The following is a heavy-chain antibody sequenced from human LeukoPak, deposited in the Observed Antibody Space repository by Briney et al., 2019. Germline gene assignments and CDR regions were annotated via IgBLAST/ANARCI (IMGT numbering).Heavy chain of an antibody. D-gene: IGHD3-22*01. CDR1: GGSISGYY. CDR3: ARDFKYYGSSGYYAFDI. V-gene: IGHV4-59*01. J-gene: IGHJ3*02. Sequence: SETLSLTCTVSGGSISGYYWGWIRQPPGKGLEWMGYMYNRGTTKYNPSLKSRITMSVGTSKNQFSLKLTSVTAADTAVYYCARDFKYYGSSGYYAFDIWGQGTMVTVSS. CDR2: MYNRGTT.